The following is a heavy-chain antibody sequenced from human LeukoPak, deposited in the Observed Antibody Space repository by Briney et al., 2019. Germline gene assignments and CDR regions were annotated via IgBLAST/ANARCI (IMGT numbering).Heavy chain of an antibody. CDR3: AREGGYSYGLGLDY. J-gene: IGHJ4*02. CDR2: IYHSGST. D-gene: IGHD5-18*01. Sequence: SETLSLTCTVSGYSISSGYYWGWIRQPPGKGLEWIGSIYHSGSTYYNPSLKSRVTISVDTSKNQFSLKLSSVTAADTAVYYCAREGGYSYGLGLDYWGQGTLVTVSS. CDR1: GYSISSGYY. V-gene: IGHV4-38-2*02.